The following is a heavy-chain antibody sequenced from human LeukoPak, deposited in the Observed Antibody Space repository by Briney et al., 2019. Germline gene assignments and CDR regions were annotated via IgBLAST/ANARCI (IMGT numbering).Heavy chain of an antibody. V-gene: IGHV3-30*02. CDR1: GFTFSSYG. Sequence: GGSLRLSCAASGFTFSSYGMHWVRQAPGKGLEWVAFIRYDGSNKYYADSVKGRFTISRDNSKNTLYLQMNSLRAEDTAVYYCAKDPPRMAYYYGMDVWGQGTTVTVS. CDR3: AKDPPRMAYYYGMDV. J-gene: IGHJ6*02. CDR2: IRYDGSNK. D-gene: IGHD5-24*01.